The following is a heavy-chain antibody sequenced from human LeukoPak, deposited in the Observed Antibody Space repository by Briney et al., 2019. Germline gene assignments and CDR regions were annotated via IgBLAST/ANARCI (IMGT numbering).Heavy chain of an antibody. Sequence: PSETLSLTCTVSGGSISSGDYYWSWIRQPPGKGLGCIGYIYYSGSTYYNPSLKTRVTISVDTSKNQFSLKLTSVTAADPAVYYCAITIKYGTTKSDYWAQGTQVTVSS. CDR2: IYYSGST. V-gene: IGHV4-30-4*01. J-gene: IGHJ4*02. CDR3: AITIKYGTTKSDY. CDR1: GGSISSGDYY. D-gene: IGHD1-7*01.